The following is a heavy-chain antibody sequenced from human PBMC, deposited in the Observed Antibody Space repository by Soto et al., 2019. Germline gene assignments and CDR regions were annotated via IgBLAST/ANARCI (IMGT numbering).Heavy chain of an antibody. Sequence: PSETLSLTCIVSNGSISSRSSYWGWIRQTPGKGLEWIGSIYYIGNTYYNPSLKSRVTISIDTSKNQFSLKLSSVTAADTAVYYCASMGLKYRFDPWGQGTLVTVSS. CDR1: NGSISSRSSY. V-gene: IGHV4-39*07. CDR3: ASMGLKYRFDP. CDR2: IYYIGNT. J-gene: IGHJ5*02. D-gene: IGHD2-2*01.